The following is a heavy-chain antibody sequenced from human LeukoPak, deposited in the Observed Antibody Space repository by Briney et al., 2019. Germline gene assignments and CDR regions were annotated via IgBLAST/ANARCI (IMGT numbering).Heavy chain of an antibody. Sequence: SETLSLTCTVSGDSISSRSYYWGWIRQPPGKGLEWIGSIYYSGSTYYNPYLKSRVTISVDTSKNQFSLKLRSVTAADTAVYYCARKYSSNWYFFDYWGQGTLVTVSS. J-gene: IGHJ4*02. CDR1: GDSISSRSYY. CDR2: IYYSGST. V-gene: IGHV4-39*01. D-gene: IGHD6-13*01. CDR3: ARKYSSNWYFFDY.